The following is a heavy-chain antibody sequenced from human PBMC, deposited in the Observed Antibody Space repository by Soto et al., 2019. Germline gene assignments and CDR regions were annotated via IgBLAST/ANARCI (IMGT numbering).Heavy chain of an antibody. D-gene: IGHD2-21*02. V-gene: IGHV4-39*02. CDR3: ARENLAYCGGDCGYYGMDV. CDR2: IYYSGST. J-gene: IGHJ6*02. CDR1: GGSISSSSYY. Sequence: SETLSLTCTVSGGSISSSSYYWGWIRQPPGKGLEWIGSIYYSGSTYYNPSLKSRITISVDTSKNQFSLKLSSVTAADTAVYYCARENLAYCGGDCGYYGMDVWGQGTTVTVSS.